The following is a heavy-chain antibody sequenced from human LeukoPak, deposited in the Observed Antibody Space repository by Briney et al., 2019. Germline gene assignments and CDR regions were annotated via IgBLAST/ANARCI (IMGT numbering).Heavy chain of an antibody. V-gene: IGHV3-23*01. CDR1: GFTFSRYA. D-gene: IGHD3-3*01. Sequence: PGGSLRLSCAASGFTFSRYAMSWVRQAPGKGLEWVSGLSGSGGYTYYADSVKGRFTISRDNSNNTLYLQMKSLRAEDTAIYYCAKDLRGYYDLEAFFDYWGQGTLVTVSS. J-gene: IGHJ4*02. CDR3: AKDLRGYYDLEAFFDY. CDR2: LSGSGGYT.